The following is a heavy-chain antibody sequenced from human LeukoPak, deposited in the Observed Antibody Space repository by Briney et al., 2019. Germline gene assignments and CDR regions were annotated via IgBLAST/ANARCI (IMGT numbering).Heavy chain of an antibody. Sequence: GRSLRLSCAASGFTFSDFSVNWVRQAPGKGLEWVSSISRQNTYIYYAGSVKGRFTISRDNAKTSLFLEMNSLGVEDTAVYYCAIGRHTAFVEWSSNAFDLWGQGTMVTVSS. D-gene: IGHD3-3*02. CDR3: AIGRHTAFVEWSSNAFDL. J-gene: IGHJ3*01. CDR2: ISRQNTYI. V-gene: IGHV3-21*01. CDR1: GFTFSDFS.